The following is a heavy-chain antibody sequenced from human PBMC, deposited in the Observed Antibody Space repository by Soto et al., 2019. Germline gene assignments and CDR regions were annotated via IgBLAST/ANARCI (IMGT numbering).Heavy chain of an antibody. Sequence: GGSLRLSCAASGFTFSSYGMHWVRQAPGKGLEWVAVISYDGSNKYYADSVKGRFTISRDNSKNTLYLQMNSLRAEDTAVYYCAKDNSSYYFIGLRYFDYWGQGTLVTVSS. D-gene: IGHD1-26*01. CDR1: GFTFSSYG. CDR3: AKDNSSYYFIGLRYFDY. CDR2: ISYDGSNK. V-gene: IGHV3-30*18. J-gene: IGHJ4*02.